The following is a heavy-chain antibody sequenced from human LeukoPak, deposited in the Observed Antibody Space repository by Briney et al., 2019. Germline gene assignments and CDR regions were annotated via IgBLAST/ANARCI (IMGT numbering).Heavy chain of an antibody. CDR3: AKGYYDYVWGSYYFDY. J-gene: IGHJ4*02. V-gene: IGHV3-23*01. CDR1: GFTFSDYY. Sequence: GGSLRLSCAASGFTFSDYYMSWVRQAPGKGLEWVSAISGSGGSTYYADSVKGRFTISRDNSRDTLYLQMNSLRAEDTAVYYCAKGYYDYVWGSYYFDYWGQGTLVAVSS. D-gene: IGHD3-16*01. CDR2: ISGSGGST.